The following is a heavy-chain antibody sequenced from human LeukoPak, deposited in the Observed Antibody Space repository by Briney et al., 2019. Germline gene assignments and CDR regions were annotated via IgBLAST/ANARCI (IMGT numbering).Heavy chain of an antibody. J-gene: IGHJ6*02. CDR3: AGDYDFWSSYGMDV. CDR2: IYYSGST. D-gene: IGHD3-3*01. V-gene: IGHV4-59*01. Sequence: SETLSLTCTVSGGSISSYYWSWIRQPPGKGLEWIEYIYYSGSTNYNPSLKSRVTISVDTSRNQFSLKLSSVTAADTAVYYCAGDYDFWSSYGMDVWGQGTTVTVS. CDR1: GGSISSYY.